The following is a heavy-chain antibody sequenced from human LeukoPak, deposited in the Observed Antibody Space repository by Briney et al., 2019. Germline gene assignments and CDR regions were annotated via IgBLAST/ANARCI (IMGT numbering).Heavy chain of an antibody. Sequence: GGSLRLSCAASGFTFSDYEMNWVRQAPGKGLEWISYISSSGRMTYYADSVKGRFSISRDNAKNSLHLQMNSLRADDTAIYYCARGPRDPTEYCSRGTCSPTYEVWGQGTLVTVSS. CDR2: ISSSGRMT. CDR1: GFTFSDYE. V-gene: IGHV3-48*03. D-gene: IGHD2-15*01. CDR3: ARGPRDPTEYCSRGTCSPTYEV. J-gene: IGHJ4*02.